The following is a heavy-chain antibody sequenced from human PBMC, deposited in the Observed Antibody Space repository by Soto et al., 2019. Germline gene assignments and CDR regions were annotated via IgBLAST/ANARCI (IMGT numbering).Heavy chain of an antibody. Sequence: GGSLRLSCAASGFTFSSDRMHWVRQAPGKGLEWVAVISYDGSNKYYADSVKGRFTISRDNSKNTLYLQMNSLRAEDTAVYYCAKVAQHYYGSGSYYPTPPDFDYWGQGTLVTVSS. J-gene: IGHJ4*02. CDR2: ISYDGSNK. CDR3: AKVAQHYYGSGSYYPTPPDFDY. CDR1: GFTFSSDR. D-gene: IGHD3-10*01. V-gene: IGHV3-30*18.